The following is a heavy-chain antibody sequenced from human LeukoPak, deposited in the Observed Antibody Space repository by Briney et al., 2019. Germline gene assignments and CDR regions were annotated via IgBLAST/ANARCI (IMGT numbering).Heavy chain of an antibody. Sequence: SETLSLTCAVYGGSFSDYYWSWIRQPPGKGLEWIGEINHSGSTNYNPSLKSRVTMSVDPSKNQFSLKVSYVTAADTGVYFCAREGPYGDHGDRNYFDYWGQGTLVTVSS. CDR1: GGSFSDYY. CDR2: INHSGST. V-gene: IGHV4-34*01. D-gene: IGHD4-17*01. CDR3: AREGPYGDHGDRNYFDY. J-gene: IGHJ4*02.